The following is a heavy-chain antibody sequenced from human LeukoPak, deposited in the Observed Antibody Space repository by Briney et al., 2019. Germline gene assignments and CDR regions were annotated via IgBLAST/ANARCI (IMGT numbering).Heavy chain of an antibody. CDR3: ATRGDARGYFAL. V-gene: IGHV3-23*01. CDR2: ISGSGGST. D-gene: IGHD3-16*01. J-gene: IGHJ2*01. Sequence: GGSLRLSCAASGFTFSSYGMSWVRQAPGKGLEWVSGISGSGGSTDYADSVKGRFTISRDNSKNTVLLQMNSLRAEDVAAYYCATRGDARGYFALWGRGTLVTVSS. CDR1: GFTFSSYG.